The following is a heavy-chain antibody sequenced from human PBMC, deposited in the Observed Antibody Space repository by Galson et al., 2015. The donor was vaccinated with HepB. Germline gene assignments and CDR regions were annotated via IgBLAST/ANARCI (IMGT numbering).Heavy chain of an antibody. CDR1: GYTFTGYY. J-gene: IGHJ6*03. CDR3: ARGKVGPGAEGYYYYYMDV. CDR2: INPNSGGT. V-gene: IGHV1-2*06. Sequence: SVKVSCQASGYTFTGYYMHWVRQAPGQGLEWVGRINPNSGGTNYAQKFQGRVTMTRDTSISTAYMELSRLRSDDTAVYYCARGKVGPGAEGYYYYYMDVWGKGTTVTVSS. D-gene: IGHD2-2*01.